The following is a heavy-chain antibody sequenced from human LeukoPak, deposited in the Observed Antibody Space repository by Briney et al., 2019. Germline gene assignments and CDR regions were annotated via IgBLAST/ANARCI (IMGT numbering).Heavy chain of an antibody. D-gene: IGHD1-26*01. J-gene: IGHJ3*02. Sequence: GGSLRLSCAASGFTFSSYSMNWVRQAPGKGLEWVSSISSSSSYIYHADSVKGRFTISRDNAKNSLYLQMNSLRAEDTAVYYCARKDGIVGAPDAFDIWGQGTMVTVSS. CDR1: GFTFSSYS. CDR3: ARKDGIVGAPDAFDI. V-gene: IGHV3-21*01. CDR2: ISSSSSYI.